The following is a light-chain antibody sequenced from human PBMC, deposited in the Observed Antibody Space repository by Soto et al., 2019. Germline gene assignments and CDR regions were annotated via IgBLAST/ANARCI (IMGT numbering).Light chain of an antibody. Sequence: EVVLTQSPGTLSLSPGQRATLSCRASQSVDSTYLAWYQQKPGQAPRLLIYGASTRATGIPDRFSGSGSGTDFTLPISRLEPEDFAVYYCQQCGTSGTFGQGTKVEI. CDR2: GAS. V-gene: IGKV3-20*01. CDR3: QQCGTSGT. CDR1: QSVDSTY. J-gene: IGKJ1*01.